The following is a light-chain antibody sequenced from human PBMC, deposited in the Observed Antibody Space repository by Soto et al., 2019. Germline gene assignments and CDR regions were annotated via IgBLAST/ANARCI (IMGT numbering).Light chain of an antibody. CDR3: CSYAGSHFL. Sequence: QSVLTQPRSVSGSPGQSVTMSCTGTSSDVGGYNYVSWYQQHPGKAPKLMIYDVSQRPSGVPDRFSGSKSGNTASLTISGLRDEDEADYYCCSYAGSHFLFGGGTKLTVL. CDR1: SSDVGGYNY. CDR2: DVS. J-gene: IGLJ2*01. V-gene: IGLV2-11*01.